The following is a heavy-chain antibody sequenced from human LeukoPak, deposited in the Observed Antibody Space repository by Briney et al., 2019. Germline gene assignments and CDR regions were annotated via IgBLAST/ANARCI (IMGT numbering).Heavy chain of an antibody. CDR2: ISGSGGST. D-gene: IGHD4-23*01. CDR1: GFTFSSYA. V-gene: IGHV3-23*01. Sequence: GGSLRLSCVASGFTFSSYAMSWVRQAPGKGLEWVSAISGSGGSTYYADSVKGRFTISRDNSKNTLYLQMNSLRAKDTAVYYCAKATTVVTVDFDYWGQGTLVTVSS. CDR3: AKATTVVTVDFDY. J-gene: IGHJ4*02.